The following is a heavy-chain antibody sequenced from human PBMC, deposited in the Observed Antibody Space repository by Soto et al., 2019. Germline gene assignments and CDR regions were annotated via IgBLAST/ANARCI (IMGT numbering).Heavy chain of an antibody. V-gene: IGHV3-66*01. J-gene: IGHJ5*02. D-gene: IGHD6-13*01. CDR1: GFTVSSNY. CDR2: IYSGGST. Sequence: GGSLRLSCAASGFTVSSNYMSWVRQAPGKGLEWVSVIYSGGSTYYADRVKGRFTNSRHKSKKTLYLQMNSLRAADTAVYYCARAPGIAAAGRWIDPWGQGTLVTVSS. CDR3: ARAPGIAAAGRWIDP.